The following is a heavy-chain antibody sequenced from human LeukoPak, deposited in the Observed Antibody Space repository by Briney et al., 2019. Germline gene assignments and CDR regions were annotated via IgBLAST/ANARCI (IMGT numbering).Heavy chain of an antibody. D-gene: IGHD2-15*01. CDR3: ARQVVATTEWFDP. CDR1: GYTFTNYD. J-gene: IGHJ5*02. V-gene: IGHV1-18*01. Sequence: GASVKVSCKASGYTFTNYDISWVRQAPGQGLEWMGWISTSNGNTNYAQKLQGRVTMTTDTSTSTAYLELSSLTSDDTAVYYCARQVVATTEWFDPWGQGTLVTVSS. CDR2: ISTSNGNT.